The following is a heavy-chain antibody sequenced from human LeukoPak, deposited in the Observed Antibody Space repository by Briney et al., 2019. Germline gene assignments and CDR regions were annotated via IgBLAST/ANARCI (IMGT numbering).Heavy chain of an antibody. CDR1: GFTFSSYG. CDR3: ARGLVRYYFDY. Sequence: GGTLRLSCAASGFTFSSYGMSWVRQAPGKGLEWVSAISGSGGSTYYADSVKGRFTISRDNSKNTLYLQMNSLRAEDTAVYYCARGLVRYYFDYWGQGTLVTVSS. V-gene: IGHV3-23*01. CDR2: ISGSGGST. D-gene: IGHD2-21*01. J-gene: IGHJ4*02.